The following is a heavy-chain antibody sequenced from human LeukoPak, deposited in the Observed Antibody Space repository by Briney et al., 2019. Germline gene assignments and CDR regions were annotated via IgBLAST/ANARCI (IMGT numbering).Heavy chain of an antibody. CDR3: ARDSIKAPLDY. D-gene: IGHD3-10*01. V-gene: IGHV3-21*01. CDR1: GLTFSSYS. CDR2: ISSSSSYI. Sequence: PGGSLSLSCAASGLTFSSYSMNWVRQAPGKGLEWVSSISSSSSYIYYADSVKGRFTISRDNAKNSLYLQMNSLRAEDTAVYYCARDSIKAPLDYWGQGTLVTVSS. J-gene: IGHJ4*02.